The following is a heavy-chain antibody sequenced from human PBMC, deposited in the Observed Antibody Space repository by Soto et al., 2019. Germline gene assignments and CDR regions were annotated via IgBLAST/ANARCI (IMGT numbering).Heavy chain of an antibody. CDR1: GCTFTSYG. CDR2: ISAYNGNT. V-gene: IGHV1-18*04. D-gene: IGHD1-7*01. J-gene: IGHJ6*02. Sequence: VASVKVSCKASGCTFTSYGISWVRQAPGQGLEWMGWISAYNGNTNYAQKLQGRVTMTTDTSTSTAYMELRSLRPDDTAVYYCAREVGNWNYLLSYYGMDVWGQGTTVTV. CDR3: AREVGNWNYLLSYYGMDV.